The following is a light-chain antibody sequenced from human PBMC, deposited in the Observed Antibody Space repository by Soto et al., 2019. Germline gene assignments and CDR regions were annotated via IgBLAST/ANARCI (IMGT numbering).Light chain of an antibody. J-gene: IGKJ3*01. CDR3: QHYNDWPQFT. V-gene: IGKV3-15*01. CDR2: GAS. CDR1: QSVTNN. Sequence: EIVMTQSPVTLSVSPGEGATLSCRASQSVTNNLAWYQQKPGQAPRLLIYGASTRATGIPARFSGSGSGTEFTLTISSLQSEDFAVYYCQHYNDWPQFTFGPGTKVDIK.